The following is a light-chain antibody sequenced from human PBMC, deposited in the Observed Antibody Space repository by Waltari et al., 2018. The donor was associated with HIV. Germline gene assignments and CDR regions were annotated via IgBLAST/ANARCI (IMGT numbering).Light chain of an antibody. J-gene: IGLJ3*02. Sequence: QSGLTQPASTSASPGQSITISCIAYSTDSSPRNYTTCFQHHPDHAPPLYLFHHHPDQPPQLLIYDDNIRPSGIPFRLSGSRSGNTASLTISGLQVDDEGDYYCSSYMNSGSLVFGGGTKVTVL. CDR3: SSYMNSGSLV. V-gene: IGLV2-14*01. CDR2: DDN. CDR1: STDSSPRNY.